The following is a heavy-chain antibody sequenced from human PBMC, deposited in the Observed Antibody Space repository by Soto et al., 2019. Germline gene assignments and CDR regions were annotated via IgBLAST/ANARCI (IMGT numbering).Heavy chain of an antibody. V-gene: IGHV4-59*01. CDR2: VYYGGT. CDR3: VSYRGAFYFDH. CDR1: GGSMSSNY. J-gene: IGHJ4*02. Sequence: SETLSLTCTVSGGSMSSNYWSWIRQSPAKGLEWIGFVYYGGTNYNPSFESRVTMSVDTPKKQFSLELSDVTAADTAVYYCVSYRGAFYFDHWGQGTMVTVSS. D-gene: IGHD4-4*01.